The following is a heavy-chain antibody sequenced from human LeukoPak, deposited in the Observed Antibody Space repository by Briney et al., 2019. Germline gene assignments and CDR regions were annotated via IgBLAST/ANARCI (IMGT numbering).Heavy chain of an antibody. D-gene: IGHD6-19*01. V-gene: IGHV4-38-2*02. CDR2: IYHSGST. CDR3: ARSSGWYWNYYYYMDV. CDR1: GYSISSGYY. Sequence: SETLSLTCTVSGYSISSGYYWGWIRQPPGKGLEWIGSIYHSGSTYYNPSLKSRVTISVDTSKNQFSLKLSSVTAADAAVYYCARSSGWYWNYYYYMDVWGKGTTVTISS. J-gene: IGHJ6*03.